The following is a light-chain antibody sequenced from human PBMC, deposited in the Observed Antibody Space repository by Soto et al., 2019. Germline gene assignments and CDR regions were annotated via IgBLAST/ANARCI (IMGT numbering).Light chain of an antibody. CDR2: DAS. J-gene: IGKJ2*01. Sequence: DIQMTQSPSTLSASVGDRVTITCRASQSISSWLAWYQQKQGKAPKLLIYDASSLESGVPSRFSGSGSWTEFTLTISSRQPDDFSTYYCQQYNSYSMYTFGQGTKLEIK. CDR3: QQYNSYSMYT. CDR1: QSISSW. V-gene: IGKV1-5*01.